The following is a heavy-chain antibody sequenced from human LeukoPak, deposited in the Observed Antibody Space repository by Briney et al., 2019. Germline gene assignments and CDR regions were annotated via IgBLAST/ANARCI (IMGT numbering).Heavy chain of an antibody. Sequence: GGSLRLSCAASGFTFSNAWMSWVRQAPGKGLEWVAVIWYDGSNKYYADSVKGRFTISRDNSKNTLYLQMNSLRAEDTAVYYCAREAVDYGDYDYYYGMDVWGQGTTVTVSS. CDR2: IWYDGSNK. CDR1: GFTFSNAW. D-gene: IGHD4-17*01. CDR3: AREAVDYGDYDYYYGMDV. V-gene: IGHV3-33*08. J-gene: IGHJ6*02.